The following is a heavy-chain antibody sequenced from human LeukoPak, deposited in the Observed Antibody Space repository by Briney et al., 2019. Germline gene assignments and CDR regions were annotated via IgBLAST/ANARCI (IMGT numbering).Heavy chain of an antibody. CDR1: GFTFSSYG. D-gene: IGHD6-19*01. CDR2: ISYDGSNK. Sequence: QPGRSLRLSCAASGFTFSSYGMHWVRQAPGKGLEWVAVISYDGSNKYYADSVKGRFTISRDNSKNTLYLQMNSLRAEDTAVYYCAKVAAVAANYFDYWGQGTLVTVSS. CDR3: AKVAAVAANYFDY. J-gene: IGHJ4*02. V-gene: IGHV3-30*18.